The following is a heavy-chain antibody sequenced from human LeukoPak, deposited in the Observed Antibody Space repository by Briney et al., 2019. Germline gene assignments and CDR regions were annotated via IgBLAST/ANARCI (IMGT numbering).Heavy chain of an antibody. CDR1: GFTFSNYA. CDR3: AKDTSSWNFFDY. CDR2: IGDSGGGT. Sequence: GGSLRLSCAASGFTFSNYAITWVRQAPGKGLEWVSTIGDSGGGTYYADSVKGRFSISRDDSENTLYLQMNSLRAEDTAVYYCAKDTSSWNFFDYWGQGALDRVSS. V-gene: IGHV3-23*01. D-gene: IGHD6-13*01. J-gene: IGHJ4*02.